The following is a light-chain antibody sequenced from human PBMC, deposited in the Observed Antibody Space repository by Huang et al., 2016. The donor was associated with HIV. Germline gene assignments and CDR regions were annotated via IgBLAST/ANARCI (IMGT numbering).Light chain of an antibody. Sequence: EIVLTQSPATLSLSPGEGATLSCRASQSIGIYLAWYQQRPCQAPRLLIYDASVRATGIPARCSGRGSGTDFTLTISSLEPEDFAVYYCQQRNNWPPWTFGQGTKVELK. CDR1: QSIGIY. CDR2: DAS. J-gene: IGKJ1*01. V-gene: IGKV3-11*01. CDR3: QQRNNWPPWT.